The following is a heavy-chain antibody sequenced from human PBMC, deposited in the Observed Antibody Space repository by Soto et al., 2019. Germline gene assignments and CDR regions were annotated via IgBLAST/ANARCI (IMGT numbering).Heavy chain of an antibody. CDR3: ARSPQTPRTYYYYGVDV. CDR1: GFTFSSYE. Sequence: GGSLILSCAASGFTFSSYEMNWVRQAPGKGLEWVSYISSSGSTIYYADSVKGRFTISRDNAKNSPYLQMNSLRAEDTAVYYCARSPQTPRTYYYYGVDVWGQGTTVTV. V-gene: IGHV3-48*03. J-gene: IGHJ6*02. CDR2: ISSSGSTI.